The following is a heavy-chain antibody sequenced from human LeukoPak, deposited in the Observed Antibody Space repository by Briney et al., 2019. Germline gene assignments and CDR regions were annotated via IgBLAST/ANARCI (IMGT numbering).Heavy chain of an antibody. V-gene: IGHV4-4*02. Sequence: SGTLSLTCAVSGGSISSSNWWSWVRQPPGKGLEWIGEIYHSGSTNYNPSLKSRVTISVDKSKNQFSLKLSSVTAADTAVYYCARGSPGEYSYGHTDYWGQGTLVTVSS. CDR3: ARGSPGEYSYGHTDY. D-gene: IGHD5-18*01. CDR1: GGSISSSNW. CDR2: IYHSGST. J-gene: IGHJ4*02.